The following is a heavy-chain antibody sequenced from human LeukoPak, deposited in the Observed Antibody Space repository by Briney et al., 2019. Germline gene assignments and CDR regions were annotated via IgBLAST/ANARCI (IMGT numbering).Heavy chain of an antibody. CDR3: ATQARGYFYY. CDR1: GYTLAQLA. J-gene: IGHJ4*02. CDR2: FDPEDGET. Sequence: ASVKVSCKVSGYTLAQLAIHWVRQDPGKGLEWMGGFDPEDGETVYAQRFQDRVTMTEDTSTDTANMELTSLASEDTAVYYCATQARGYFYYWGQGTLVTVSS. V-gene: IGHV1-24*01.